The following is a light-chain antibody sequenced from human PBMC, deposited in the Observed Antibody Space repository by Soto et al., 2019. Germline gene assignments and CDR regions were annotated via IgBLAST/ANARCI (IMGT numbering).Light chain of an antibody. V-gene: IGKV3-20*01. CDR1: QSVSSSN. Sequence: EIVLTQSPGTLSLSPGERATLSCRASQSVSSSNLAWYQQKPGQAPSLLIYGASNRATGIPDSFSGSASGTDFTLTIIRLEPVDFAVYYCQHYGSSRTFGQGTKVEIK. CDR2: GAS. J-gene: IGKJ1*01. CDR3: QHYGSSRT.